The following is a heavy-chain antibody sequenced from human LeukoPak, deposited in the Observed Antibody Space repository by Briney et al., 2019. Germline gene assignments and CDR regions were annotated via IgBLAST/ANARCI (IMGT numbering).Heavy chain of an antibody. V-gene: IGHV3-21*01. D-gene: IGHD3-22*01. CDR1: GFTFSSYS. J-gene: IGHJ3*02. CDR3: ARELGYDSSGYLAGDAFDI. CDR2: VSSSSSYI. Sequence: GGSLRPSCAASGFTFSSYSMNWVRQAPGKGLEWVSSVSSSSSYIYYADSVKGRFTISRDNAKNSLYLQMNSLRAEDTAVYYCARELGYDSSGYLAGDAFDIWGQGTMVTVSS.